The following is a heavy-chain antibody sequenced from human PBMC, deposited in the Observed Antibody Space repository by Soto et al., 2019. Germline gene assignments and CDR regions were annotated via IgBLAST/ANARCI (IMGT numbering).Heavy chain of an antibody. CDR1: GYTFTSYV. D-gene: IGHD6-19*01. CDR2: ISAYNGNT. Sequence: QVQLVQSGAEVKKPGASVKVSCRASGYTFTSYVISWVRQAPGQGLEWMGWISAYNGNTNFAQKLQGRVPRTTDTATSTAYMAQRSLRSDDTGVYYCARVVATVAGPYGMDVWGQGTTVTVSS. CDR3: ARVVATVAGPYGMDV. V-gene: IGHV1-18*01. J-gene: IGHJ6*02.